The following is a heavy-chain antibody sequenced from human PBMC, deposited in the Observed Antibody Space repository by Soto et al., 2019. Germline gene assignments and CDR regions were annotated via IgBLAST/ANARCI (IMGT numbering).Heavy chain of an antibody. J-gene: IGHJ6*02. CDR2: IYYSGST. CDR1: GGSISSSSYY. Sequence: PSETLSLTCTVSGGSISSSSYYWGWIRQPPGKGLEWIGSIYYSGSTYYNPSLKSRVTISVDTSKNQFSLKLSSVTAADTAVYYCAGHFDGSGWYGHYYYYYGMDVWGQGTTVTVSS. CDR3: AGHFDGSGWYGHYYYYYGMDV. V-gene: IGHV4-39*01. D-gene: IGHD6-19*01.